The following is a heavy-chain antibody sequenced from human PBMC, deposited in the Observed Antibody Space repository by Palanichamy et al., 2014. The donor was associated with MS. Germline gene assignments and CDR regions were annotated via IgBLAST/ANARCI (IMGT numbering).Heavy chain of an antibody. CDR1: GGSISSSNYY. J-gene: IGHJ5*02. CDR2: FYYSGST. V-gene: IGHV4-39*01. Sequence: QLQLQESGPGLVKPSETLSLTCTVSGGSISSSNYYWGLGPPAPRDGLEWIGTFYYSGSTYYNSSLKSRVIISVDTSKNQFSLKLSSVTAADTAVYYCARHGVLGDNVLRVYVPTWFDPWGQGTLVTVSS. D-gene: IGHD2-8*01. CDR3: ARHGVLGDNVLRVYVPTWFDP.